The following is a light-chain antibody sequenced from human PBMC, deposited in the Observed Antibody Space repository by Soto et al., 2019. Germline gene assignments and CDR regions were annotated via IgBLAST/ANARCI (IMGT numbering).Light chain of an antibody. Sequence: DIVLTQSPGTLSLSPGERDTLSCRASQSVSSSYLAWYQQKPGQAPRLLISGASGRATGVPDRFSGSGSGTEFTLTIDRLESEDFAVYFCQPYGDLPWTVGQGTKVEIK. J-gene: IGKJ1*01. CDR2: GAS. CDR1: QSVSSSY. V-gene: IGKV3-20*01. CDR3: QPYGDLPWT.